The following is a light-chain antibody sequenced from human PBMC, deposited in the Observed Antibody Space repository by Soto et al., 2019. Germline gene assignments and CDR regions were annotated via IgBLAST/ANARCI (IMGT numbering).Light chain of an antibody. CDR1: QSVSDTY. V-gene: IGKV3-20*01. J-gene: IGKJ1*01. Sequence: EVVLTQSPGTLSLSPGERATLSCRASQSVSDTYIAWYQQKSGQAPRLLLYGASSRATGIPDRFSGSGSGTEFTLTIDRLEPEDFATYYCQQYGSSPRAFGQGTKVDIK. CDR3: QQYGSSPRA. CDR2: GAS.